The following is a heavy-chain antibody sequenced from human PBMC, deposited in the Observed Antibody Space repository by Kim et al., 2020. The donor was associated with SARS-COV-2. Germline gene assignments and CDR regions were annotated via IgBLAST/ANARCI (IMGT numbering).Heavy chain of an antibody. CDR1: GGSISSYY. V-gene: IGHV4-4*07. CDR3: ARDLSDSSSWYDWFDP. D-gene: IGHD6-13*01. CDR2: IYTSGST. J-gene: IGHJ5*02. Sequence: SETLSLTCTVSGGSISSYYWSWIRQPAGKGLEWIGRIYTSGSTNYNPSLKSRVTMSVDTSKNQFSLKLSSVTAADTAVYYCARDLSDSSSWYDWFDPWGQGTLVTVSS.